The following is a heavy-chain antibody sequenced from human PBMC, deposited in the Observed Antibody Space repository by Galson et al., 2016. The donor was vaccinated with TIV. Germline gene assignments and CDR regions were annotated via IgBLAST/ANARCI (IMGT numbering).Heavy chain of an antibody. V-gene: IGHV3-9*01. D-gene: IGHD2-21*02. J-gene: IGHJ4*02. CDR1: GFTFDDYG. CDR3: SKEQSCGGDCYLFDF. CDR2: ITWNSVGI. Sequence: SLRLSCAASGFTFDDYGMHWVRQPPGKGLEWVSGITWNSVGIDYADSVKGRFSISRANAKNSLYLQMNSLRPDDTALYYCSKEQSCGGDCYLFDFWGQGALVTVSS.